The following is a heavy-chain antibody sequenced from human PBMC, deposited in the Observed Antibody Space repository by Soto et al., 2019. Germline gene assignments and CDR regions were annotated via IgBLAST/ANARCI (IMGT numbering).Heavy chain of an antibody. Sequence: QVQLVESGGGVVQPGGSLKLSFAASGFTFSSFAMPWVRQAPAKGLGWVAAISYDGSNKYYADSVKGRFTISRDNSGDTLYLQMNSLRAEDTALYHCASEQLAVLRGVLDYWGQGTLVTVSS. CDR3: ASEQLAVLRGVLDY. D-gene: IGHD1-1*01. CDR1: GFTFSSFA. V-gene: IGHV3-30-3*01. J-gene: IGHJ4*02. CDR2: ISYDGSNK.